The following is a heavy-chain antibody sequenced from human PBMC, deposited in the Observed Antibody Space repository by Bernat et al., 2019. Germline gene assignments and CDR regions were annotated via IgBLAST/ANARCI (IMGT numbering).Heavy chain of an antibody. V-gene: IGHV3-48*03. D-gene: IGHD2-8*01. CDR3: ASGLANFDY. CDR1: GFTFSSYE. Sequence: EVQLVESGGGLVQPGGSLRLSCAASGFTFSSYEMNWVRQAPGKGLVWVSYISSSCSTIYYADSVKGRFTISRDNAKNSLYLQMNSLRAEDTAVYYCASGLANFDYWGQETLVTVSS. CDR2: ISSSCSTI. J-gene: IGHJ4*02.